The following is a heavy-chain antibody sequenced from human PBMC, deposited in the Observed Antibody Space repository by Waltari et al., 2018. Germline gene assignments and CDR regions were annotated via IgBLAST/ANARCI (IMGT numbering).Heavy chain of an antibody. CDR2: INHSGST. D-gene: IGHD6-19*01. J-gene: IGHJ4*02. Sequence: QVQLQQWGAGLLKPSETLSLTCAVYGGSFSGYYWSWIRQPPGKGLEWIGEINHSGSTNYNPSLKSRVTISVDTSKNQFSLKLSSVTAADTAVYYCATLAVAALSRDYWGQGTLVTVSS. CDR3: ATLAVAALSRDY. V-gene: IGHV4-34*01. CDR1: GGSFSGYY.